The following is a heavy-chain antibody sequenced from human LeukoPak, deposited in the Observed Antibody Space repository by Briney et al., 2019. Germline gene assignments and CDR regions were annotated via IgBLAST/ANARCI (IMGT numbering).Heavy chain of an antibody. V-gene: IGHV4-34*01. Sequence: SETLPLTCAVYGGSFSGYYWSWIRQPPGKGLEWIGEINHSGSTNYNPSLKSRVTISVDTSKNQFSLKLSSVTAADTAVYYCARGRYSSGWYAGHDAFDIWGQGTMVTVSS. CDR2: INHSGST. CDR1: GGSFSGYY. J-gene: IGHJ3*02. D-gene: IGHD6-19*01. CDR3: ARGRYSSGWYAGHDAFDI.